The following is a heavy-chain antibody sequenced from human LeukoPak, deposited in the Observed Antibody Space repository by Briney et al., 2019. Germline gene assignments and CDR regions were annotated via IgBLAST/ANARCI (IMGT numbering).Heavy chain of an antibody. V-gene: IGHV3-66*01. CDR3: AKSRSGSPNYYFDN. CDR1: GFTVSSNY. Sequence: SGGSLRLSCAASGFTVSSNYMTWVRQAPGKGLEWVSVICSGGDTYYADSVKGRFTISRDNSKNTLNLQMNSLRAEDTAVYYCAKSRSGSPNYYFDNWGPGTLVSVSS. CDR2: ICSGGDT. J-gene: IGHJ4*02. D-gene: IGHD5-12*01.